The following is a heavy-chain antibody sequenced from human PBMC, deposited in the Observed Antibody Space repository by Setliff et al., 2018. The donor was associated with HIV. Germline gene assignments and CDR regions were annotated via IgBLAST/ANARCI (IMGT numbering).Heavy chain of an antibody. CDR3: ATNFLYDIWTGYFPYQFDQ. D-gene: IGHD3-9*01. CDR2: IYSDGST. J-gene: IGHJ4*02. V-gene: IGHV3-66*02. CDR1: GFTVSSSY. Sequence: GSLRLSCEASGFTVSSSYMAWVRQAPGKGLEWVSTIYSDGSTYHRDPVKGRFTLSRDNSKNTVYLQVGSLRPDDTAMYYCATNFLYDIWTGYFPYQFDQWGQGTLVTVSS.